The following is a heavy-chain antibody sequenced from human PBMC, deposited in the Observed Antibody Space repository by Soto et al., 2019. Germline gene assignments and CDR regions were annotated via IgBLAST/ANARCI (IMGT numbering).Heavy chain of an antibody. J-gene: IGHJ4*02. V-gene: IGHV3-21*01. CDR1: GFTFGDYT. Sequence: DVQLVESGGGLVKPGGSLRLSCAASGFTFGDYTMHWVRQASGKGLEWVSSISSSSSYIYYADSVRGRFTISRDNAENSLYLEMNSLRAEDTAVYDCARSYGDYSFGDSWGQGTLVTVSS. D-gene: IGHD4-17*01. CDR3: ARSYGDYSFGDS. CDR2: ISSSSSYI.